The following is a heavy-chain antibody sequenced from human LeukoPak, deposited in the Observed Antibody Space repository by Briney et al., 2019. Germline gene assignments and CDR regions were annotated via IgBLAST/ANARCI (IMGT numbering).Heavy chain of an antibody. CDR3: AGQNFYYYYMDV. CDR1: GYSISSGYY. J-gene: IGHJ6*03. Sequence: PSETLSLTCTVSGYSISSGYYWGWIRQPPGKGLEWIGSIYHSGSTYYNPSLKSRVTISVDTSKNQFSLKLSSVTAADTAVYYCAGQNFYYYYMDVWGKGTTVTISS. CDR2: IYHSGST. V-gene: IGHV4-38-2*02.